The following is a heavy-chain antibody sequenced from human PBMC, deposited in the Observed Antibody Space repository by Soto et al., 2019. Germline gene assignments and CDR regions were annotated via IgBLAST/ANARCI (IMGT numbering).Heavy chain of an antibody. V-gene: IGHV3-15*07. CDR2: IKSKTDGGTT. CDR3: STRCVATYY. Sequence: EVQLVESGGGLVKPGGSLRLSCAASGFTFNNAWMNWVRQAPGKGLEWVGRIKSKTDGGTTDYAEHVKDRFTISRDDSMNTLYLQINSLKDADTDLYYCSTRCVATYYWGQGDLGTVSA. J-gene: IGHJ4*02. CDR1: GFTFNNAW.